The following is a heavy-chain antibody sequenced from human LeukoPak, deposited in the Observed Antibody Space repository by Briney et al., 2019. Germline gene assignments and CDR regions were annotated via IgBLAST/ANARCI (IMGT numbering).Heavy chain of an antibody. CDR2: IRSKAYGGTT. J-gene: IGHJ4*02. CDR1: GFTFGDYA. CDR3: TKASGSYRPDYYFDY. Sequence: GGSLRLSCTASGFTFGDYAMSWVRQAPGKGQEWVGFIRSKAYGGTTEYAASVKGRFTISRDDSKSIAYLQMNSLKTEDTAVYYCTKASGSYRPDYYFDYWGQGTLVTVSS. V-gene: IGHV3-49*04. D-gene: IGHD1-26*01.